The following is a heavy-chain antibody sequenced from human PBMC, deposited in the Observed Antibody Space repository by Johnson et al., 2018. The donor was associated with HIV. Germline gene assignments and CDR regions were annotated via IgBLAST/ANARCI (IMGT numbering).Heavy chain of an antibody. Sequence: VQLVESGGGLVQPGGSLRLSCAASGFTFSRYWMSWVRQAPGKGLEWVANIKQDGVEKYYVDSVKGRFTISRDNSKNTLYLQMGSLRAEDMAVYYCAREGRGSSSGAFDIWGQGTMVTVSS. D-gene: IGHD6-6*01. J-gene: IGHJ3*02. V-gene: IGHV3-7*01. CDR1: GFTFSRYW. CDR2: IKQDGVEK. CDR3: AREGRGSSSGAFDI.